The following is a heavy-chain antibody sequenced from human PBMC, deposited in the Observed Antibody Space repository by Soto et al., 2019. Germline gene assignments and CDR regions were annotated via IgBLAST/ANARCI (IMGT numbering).Heavy chain of an antibody. V-gene: IGHV4-30-2*01. D-gene: IGHD3-3*01. J-gene: IGHJ4*02. CDR2: IYPSGST. CDR3: ARGVGDFWSGLYYFDY. CDR1: GGSISSGGYS. Sequence: PSETLSLTCAVSGGSISSGGYSWSWIRQPPGKGLEWIGYIYPSGSTYYTPSLKSRVTISVDRCKNQFSLKLSSVTAADTAVYYCARGVGDFWSGLYYFDYWGQGTLVTVSS.